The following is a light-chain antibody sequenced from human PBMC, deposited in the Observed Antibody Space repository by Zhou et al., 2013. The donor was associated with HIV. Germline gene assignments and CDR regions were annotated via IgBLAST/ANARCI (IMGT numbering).Light chain of an antibody. V-gene: IGKV3-15*01. CDR1: HTVTSN. CDR2: GAS. Sequence: EIVLTQSPGTLSLSPGERATLSCRASHTVTSNYLAWYQHKPGQGPKVLIFGASTRATVIPARFSGSGSGTEFTLTISSLQSEDFGVYYCQQYNNWPPAFGGGTKVEIK. CDR3: QQYNNWPPA. J-gene: IGKJ4*01.